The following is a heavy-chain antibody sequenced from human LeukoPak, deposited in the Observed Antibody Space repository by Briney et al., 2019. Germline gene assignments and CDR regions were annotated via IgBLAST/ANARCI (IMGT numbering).Heavy chain of an antibody. CDR3: ARPNGDFYNWLDT. Sequence: ASVMVSCKASGYTFTGYYIHWVRQAPGQGPEYMGWINPNSGDTNYAQKFQDRVTLTRDTSISTAYMELSNLRSDDTAMYYCARPNGDFYNWLDTWGQGTLVTVSS. D-gene: IGHD2-21*02. CDR1: GYTFTGYY. J-gene: IGHJ5*02. CDR2: INPNSGDT. V-gene: IGHV1-2*02.